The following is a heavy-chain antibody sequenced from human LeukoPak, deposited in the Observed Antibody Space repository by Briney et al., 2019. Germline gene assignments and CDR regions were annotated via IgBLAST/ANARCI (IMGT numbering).Heavy chain of an antibody. Sequence: SETLSLTCAVYGGSFSGYYWSWIRQPPGKGLEWIGEINHSGSTNYNPSLKSRVTISVDTSKNQFSLKLSSVTAADTAVYYCARAPRITMVRGVCDAFDIWGQGTMVTVSS. D-gene: IGHD3-10*01. J-gene: IGHJ3*02. CDR2: INHSGST. V-gene: IGHV4-34*01. CDR1: GGSFSGYY. CDR3: ARAPRITMVRGVCDAFDI.